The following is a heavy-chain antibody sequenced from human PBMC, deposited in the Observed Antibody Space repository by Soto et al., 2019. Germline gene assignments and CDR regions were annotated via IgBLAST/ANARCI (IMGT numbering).Heavy chain of an antibody. CDR1: GGTFSSYA. J-gene: IGHJ6*02. CDR3: ARPYSGYVNYYYYYGMDV. V-gene: IGHV1-69*13. CDR2: IIPIFGTA. Sequence: SVKVSCKASGGTFSSYAISWVRQAPGQGLEWMGGIIPIFGTANYAQKFQGRVTITADESTSTAYIELSSLRSEDTAVYYCARPYSGYVNYYYYYGMDVWGQGTTVTVSS. D-gene: IGHD5-12*01.